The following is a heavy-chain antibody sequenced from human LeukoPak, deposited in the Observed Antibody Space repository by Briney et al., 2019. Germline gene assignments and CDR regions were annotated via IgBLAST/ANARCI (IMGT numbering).Heavy chain of an antibody. CDR2: INGSGGST. CDR3: AKKPTRAVPATNFDY. V-gene: IGHV3-23*01. Sequence: GGTLRLSCAASGFTFSSYAMSWVRQAPGKGLEWVSAINGSGGSTYYADSVKGRFTISRDNSKNTLYLQMNSLRAEDTAVYYCAKKPTRAVPATNFDYWGQGTLVTVSS. D-gene: IGHD2-2*01. CDR1: GFTFSSYA. J-gene: IGHJ4*02.